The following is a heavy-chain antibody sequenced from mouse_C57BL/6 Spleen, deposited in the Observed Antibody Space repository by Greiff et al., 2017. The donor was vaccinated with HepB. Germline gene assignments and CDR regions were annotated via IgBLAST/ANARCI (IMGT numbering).Heavy chain of an antibody. J-gene: IGHJ3*01. CDR2: IDPEDGDT. Sequence: VQLKQSGAELVRPGASVKLSCTASGFNIKDYYMHWVKQRPEQGLEWIGRIDPEDGDTEYAPKFQGKATMTADTSSNTAYLQLSSLTSEDTAVYYCTLITTVVAGPFAYWGQGTLVTVSA. V-gene: IGHV14-1*01. CDR3: TLITTVVAGPFAY. CDR1: GFNIKDYY. D-gene: IGHD1-1*01.